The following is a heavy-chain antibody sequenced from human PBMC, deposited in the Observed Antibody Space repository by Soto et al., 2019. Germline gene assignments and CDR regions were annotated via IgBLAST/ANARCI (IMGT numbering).Heavy chain of an antibody. CDR2: ITDGGGST. Sequence: EVQLLESGGGLVQPGGSLRLSFAASRFTFSSYAMSWVRQAPGKGLEWVSGITDGGGSTFYADSLQGRFTISRDNSKNTLYLQISSLTAEDTAIYYCAKVGLFRNGYMGVVRGDYWGQGTLVTVSA. D-gene: IGHD6-13*01. CDR1: RFTFSSYA. J-gene: IGHJ4*02. V-gene: IGHV3-23*01. CDR3: AKVGLFRNGYMGVVRGDY.